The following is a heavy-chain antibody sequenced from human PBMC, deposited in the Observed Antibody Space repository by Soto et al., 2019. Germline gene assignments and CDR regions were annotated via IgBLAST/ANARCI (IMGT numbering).Heavy chain of an antibody. CDR2: INTGNGNT. J-gene: IGHJ6*03. CDR1: GYTFTTYG. CDR3: AKSAIPYYCYMDV. V-gene: IGHV1-3*04. Sequence: QVQLVQSGAEVKKPGASVKVSCKASGYTFTTYGMHWVRQAPGQRLEWLGWINTGNGNTKYSQQFQGRLTITRDTSANTVYMALSSLKSEDTAIYPCAKSAIPYYCYMDVWGEGTSVTVSS.